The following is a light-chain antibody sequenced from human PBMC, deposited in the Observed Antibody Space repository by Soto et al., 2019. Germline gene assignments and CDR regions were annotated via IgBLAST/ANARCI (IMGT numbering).Light chain of an antibody. V-gene: IGKV1-27*01. Sequence: DIQMTQSPPSLSASVGDSVTITCRASQGISNYLAWYQQKPGELPKLVIYAASILQTGVPSRFSGSGSGTDFSLTISSLQPEDVATYFCQKYNSPPRTFGQGTKVELK. CDR1: QGISNY. CDR3: QKYNSPPRT. J-gene: IGKJ1*01. CDR2: AAS.